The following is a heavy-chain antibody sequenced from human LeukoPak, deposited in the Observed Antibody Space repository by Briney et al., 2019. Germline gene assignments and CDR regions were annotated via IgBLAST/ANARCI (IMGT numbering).Heavy chain of an antibody. CDR2: IYPGDSDT. CDR1: GYSFTSYW. Sequence: GESLKISCKGSGYSFTSYWIGWVRQMPGKGLEWMGIIYPGDSDTTYSPSFQGQVTISADKSISTAYLQWSSLKASDTAMYYCARRGSGYDSSGYSYYFDYWGQGTLVTVSS. V-gene: IGHV5-51*01. D-gene: IGHD3-22*01. J-gene: IGHJ4*02. CDR3: ARRGSGYDSSGYSYYFDY.